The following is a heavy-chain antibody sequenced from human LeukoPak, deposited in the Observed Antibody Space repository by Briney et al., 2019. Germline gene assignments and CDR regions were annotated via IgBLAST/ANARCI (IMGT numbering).Heavy chain of an antibody. D-gene: IGHD2-2*01. CDR2: ISSSSSTM. J-gene: IGHJ3*01. Sequence: GGSLRLSCAASGFTFNSYTMNWVRRAPRKGLEWVSSISSSSSTMYYADSVKGRFTVSRDNAKSSMYLQMNSLRAEDTAVYYCARDGSGLGYCSSPNCRGAFDVWGQGTMVTVSS. CDR1: GFTFNSYT. V-gene: IGHV3-48*01. CDR3: ARDGSGLGYCSSPNCRGAFDV.